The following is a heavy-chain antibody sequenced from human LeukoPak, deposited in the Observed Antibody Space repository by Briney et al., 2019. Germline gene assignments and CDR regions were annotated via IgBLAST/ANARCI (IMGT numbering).Heavy chain of an antibody. CDR2: INAGNGNT. J-gene: IGHJ6*02. D-gene: IGHD3-10*01. CDR1: GYTFTSYA. V-gene: IGHV1-3*01. Sequence: ASVKVSCKASGYTFTSYAMHWVRQAPGQRLEWMGWINAGNGNTKYSQKFQGRVTITRDTSASTAYMELSSLRSEDTAVYYCASPSDYYGSGGRYYYYYGMDVWGQGTTVTVSS. CDR3: ASPSDYYGSGGRYYYYYGMDV.